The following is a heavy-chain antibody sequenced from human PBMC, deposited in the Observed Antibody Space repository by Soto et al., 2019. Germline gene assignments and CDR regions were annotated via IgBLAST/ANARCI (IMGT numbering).Heavy chain of an antibody. Sequence: EVQLVESGGGLVQPGGSLRLSCAASGFTFSDYYMDWVRQVPGKGLEWLGRTRNKANSYNTEYVASVKGRFIISRDGLKDSMYLQMNSLKTEDPGVYYCTRDTGGSDDYRGQGVLVTVSS. V-gene: IGHV3-72*01. CDR1: GFTFSDYY. CDR2: TRNKANSYNT. D-gene: IGHD3-16*01. CDR3: TRDTGGSDDY. J-gene: IGHJ4*02.